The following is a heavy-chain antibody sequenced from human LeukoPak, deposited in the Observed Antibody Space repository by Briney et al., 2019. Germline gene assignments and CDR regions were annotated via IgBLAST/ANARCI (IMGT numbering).Heavy chain of an antibody. Sequence: GGSLRLSCAASGFTFSSYSMNWVRQAPGKGLEWVSYISSSNSTIYYADSVKGRFTISRDNAKNSLYLQMNSLRAEDTAVYYCARAPAAAGTLGMDVWGQGTTVTVSS. CDR3: ARAPAAAGTLGMDV. D-gene: IGHD6-13*01. V-gene: IGHV3-48*04. J-gene: IGHJ6*02. CDR1: GFTFSSYS. CDR2: ISSSNSTI.